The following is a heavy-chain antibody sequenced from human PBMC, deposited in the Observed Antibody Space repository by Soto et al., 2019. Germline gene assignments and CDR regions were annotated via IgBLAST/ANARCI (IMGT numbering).Heavy chain of an antibody. CDR1: GGTFNTYA. CDR3: AREVQVHTPAFVY. D-gene: IGHD3-10*01. CDR2: ISPMFGAA. V-gene: IGHV1-69*19. Sequence: QVQLVQSGAEMKTPGSSVTVSCQSSGGTFNTYAMNWVRQAPGQGPEWMGDISPMFGAANYATKFQGRVTMTADESTSTSYMQLSSLTSEDTALYFCAREVQVHTPAFVYWGQGTLVTVSS. J-gene: IGHJ4*02.